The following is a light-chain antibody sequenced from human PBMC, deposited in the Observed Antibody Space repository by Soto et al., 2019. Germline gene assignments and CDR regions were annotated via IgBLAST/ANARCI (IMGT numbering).Light chain of an antibody. J-gene: IGLJ2*01. CDR2: RND. CDR1: NSNIGSNT. V-gene: IGLV1-44*01. CDR3: SSWDDSLNVF. Sequence: QSVLTQPRSTSGTPGQRVTICCSGSNSNIGSNTVNWYQQLPGTAPKVVIYRNDQRPSGVPDRFSGSKSGTSATLAISGLQSEDEADYYCSSWDDSLNVFFGGGTKVTVL.